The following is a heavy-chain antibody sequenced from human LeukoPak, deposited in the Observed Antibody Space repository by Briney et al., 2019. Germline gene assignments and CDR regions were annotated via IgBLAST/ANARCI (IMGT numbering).Heavy chain of an antibody. CDR3: ARPKFEYSTSSRASYYDYYMAV. Sequence: KTSETLSLTCAVSGGSIRSYYWSWIRQPPGKGLEWIGYIYTSGRISYNPSIKSRVTISVDTSKYQFSLKRSSVTATYTAVYYCARPKFEYSTSSRASYYDYYMAVWGKGTPVTVSS. CDR1: GGSIRSYY. CDR2: IYTSGRI. D-gene: IGHD6-6*01. J-gene: IGHJ6*03. V-gene: IGHV4-4*09.